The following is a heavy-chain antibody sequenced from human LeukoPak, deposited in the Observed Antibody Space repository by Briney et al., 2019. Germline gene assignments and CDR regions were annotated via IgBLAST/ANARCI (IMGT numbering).Heavy chain of an antibody. CDR1: GYTFTSYD. V-gene: IGHV1-8*01. CDR2: MNPNSGNT. D-gene: IGHD3-9*01. CDR3: ARGYYDILTGYKTFDY. Sequence: ASVKVSCKASGYTFTSYDINWVRQATGQGLERMGWMNPNSGNTGYAQKFQGRVTMTRNTSISTAYMELSSLRSEDTAVYYCARGYYDILTGYKTFDYWGQGTLVTVSS. J-gene: IGHJ4*02.